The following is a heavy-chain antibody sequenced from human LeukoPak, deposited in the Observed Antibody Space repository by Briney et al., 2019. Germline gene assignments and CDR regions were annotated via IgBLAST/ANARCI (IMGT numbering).Heavy chain of an antibody. J-gene: IGHJ4*02. CDR1: GFTFSSYA. CDR2: ISGSGIST. D-gene: IGHD3-3*01. Sequence: GGSLRLSCAASGFTFSSYAMNWVRQAPGKGLEWVSQISGSGISTYYADSVKGRFTISRDNAKNSLYLQMNSLRAEDTAVYYCAQGEGTYYDFWIGSFVDYWGQGTLVTVSS. V-gene: IGHV3-23*01. CDR3: AQGEGTYYDFWIGSFVDY.